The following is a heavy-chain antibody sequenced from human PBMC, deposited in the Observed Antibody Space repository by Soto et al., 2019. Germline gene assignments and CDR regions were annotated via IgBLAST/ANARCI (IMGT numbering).Heavy chain of an antibody. Sequence: QVQLVQSGAEVKKPGASVKVSCKASGYTFTHYYIHWVRQAPGQGLEWMGMINPSGGSTDYAQKFQGCANLTTGTSTTTVYLELSSLRSVDTAVYYCARPPFPGCINGVCYPCDHWGQGTLVTVSS. D-gene: IGHD2-8*01. CDR2: INPSGGST. V-gene: IGHV1-46*01. CDR1: GYTFTHYY. J-gene: IGHJ4*02. CDR3: ARPPFPGCINGVCYPCDH.